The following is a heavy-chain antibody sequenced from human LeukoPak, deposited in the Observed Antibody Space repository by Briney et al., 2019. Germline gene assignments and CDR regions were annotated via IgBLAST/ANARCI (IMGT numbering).Heavy chain of an antibody. CDR3: ARVVGYSYGPYYFDY. Sequence: ASVKVSCKASGGTFSSYAISWVRQAPGQGLEWMGRIIPILGIANYAQKFQGRVTITADKSTSTAYMELSSLRSEDTAVYYCARVVGYSYGPYYFDYWGQGTLVTVSS. CDR2: IIPILGIA. V-gene: IGHV1-69*04. D-gene: IGHD5-18*01. J-gene: IGHJ4*02. CDR1: GGTFSSYA.